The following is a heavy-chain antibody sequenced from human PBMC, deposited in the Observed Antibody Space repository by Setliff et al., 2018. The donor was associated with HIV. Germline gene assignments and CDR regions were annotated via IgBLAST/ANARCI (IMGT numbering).Heavy chain of an antibody. D-gene: IGHD1-7*01. J-gene: IGHJ6*03. CDR2: IHTSGTT. CDR3: ARGDGTKYYYYYYMDV. CDR1: GDSSSNDY. Sequence: PSETLSLTCTVSGDSSSNDYWTWVRQPPGKGLEWIGNIHTSGTTKYNPSLNSRVTISVDMSKSQFSLKLSSVTAADTAVYYCARGDGTKYYYYYYMDVWGKGTTVTVSS. V-gene: IGHV4-59*01.